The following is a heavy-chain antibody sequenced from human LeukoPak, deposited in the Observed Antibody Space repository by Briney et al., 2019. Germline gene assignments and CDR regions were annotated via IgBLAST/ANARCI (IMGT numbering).Heavy chain of an antibody. Sequence: PSETLSLTCAVYGGSFSGYYWSWIRQPPGKGLEWIGEINHSGSTNYNPSLKSRVTISVDTSKNQFSLKLSSVTAADTAVYYCERRRYDILTGYYTGIYFDYWGQGTLVTVSS. V-gene: IGHV4-34*01. CDR2: INHSGST. CDR1: GGSFSGYY. J-gene: IGHJ4*02. CDR3: ERRRYDILTGYYTGIYFDY. D-gene: IGHD3-9*01.